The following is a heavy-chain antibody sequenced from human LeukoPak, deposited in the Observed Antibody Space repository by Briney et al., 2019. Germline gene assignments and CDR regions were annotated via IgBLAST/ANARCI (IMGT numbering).Heavy chain of an antibody. CDR2: ISSRGGST. J-gene: IGHJ4*02. D-gene: IGHD6-19*01. V-gene: IGHV3-23*01. CDR3: ARDWGSGWYFDY. Sequence: GGSLRLSCTASGFTFNTHAMSWVRQAPGKGLEWVSVISSRGGSTYYADSVKGRFTISRDNSKSSLYLQMNSLRVEDTAVYYCARDWGSGWYFDYWGQGTLVTVSS. CDR1: GFTFNTHA.